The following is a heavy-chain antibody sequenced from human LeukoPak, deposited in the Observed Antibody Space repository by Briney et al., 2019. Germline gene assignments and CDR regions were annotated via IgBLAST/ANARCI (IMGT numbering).Heavy chain of an antibody. CDR3: ARGDPMVRGVIIPFNWFDP. J-gene: IGHJ5*02. V-gene: IGHV4-30-4*08. CDR2: IYYSGST. D-gene: IGHD3-10*01. Sequence: SQTLSLTCTVSGGSISSGDYYWSWIRQPPGKGLEWIGYIYYSGSTYYNPSLKSRVTISVDTSKNQFSLKLSSVTAADTAVYYCARGDPMVRGVIIPFNWFDPWGQGTLVTVSS. CDR1: GGSISSGDYY.